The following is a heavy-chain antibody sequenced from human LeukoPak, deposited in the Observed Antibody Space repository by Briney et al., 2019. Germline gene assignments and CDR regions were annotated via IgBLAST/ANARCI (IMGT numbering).Heavy chain of an antibody. CDR3: ARDFMYNVNCAGC. J-gene: IGHJ4*02. CDR2: IRSTANGYAT. Sequence: GGSLRLSCAASGSTFSGSALHWVRQASGKGLEWVGRIRSTANGYATAYAASVKGRFTISRDDSKNTAYLQMNSLRAEDTAVYYCARDFMYNVNCAGCWGQGTLVTVSS. V-gene: IGHV3-73*01. CDR1: GSTFSGSA. D-gene: IGHD1-14*01.